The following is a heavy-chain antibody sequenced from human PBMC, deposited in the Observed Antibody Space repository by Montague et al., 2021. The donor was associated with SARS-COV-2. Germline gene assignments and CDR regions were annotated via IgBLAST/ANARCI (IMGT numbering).Heavy chain of an antibody. CDR3: ARGRRILLWLGELFQGGYYYGMDV. J-gene: IGHJ6*02. V-gene: IGHV4-34*01. CDR1: GGSFSGYY. CDR2: INHSGST. Sequence: SETRSLTCAVYGGSFSGYYWSWIRQPPGKGLEWIGEINHSGSTNYNPSLKSRVTISVHTSKNQFSLKLSSVTAADTAVYYCARGRRILLWLGELFQGGYYYGMDVWGQGTTVTVSS. D-gene: IGHD3-10*01.